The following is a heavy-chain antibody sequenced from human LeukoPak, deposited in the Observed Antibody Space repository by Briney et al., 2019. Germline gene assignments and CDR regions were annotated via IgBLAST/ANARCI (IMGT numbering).Heavy chain of an antibody. D-gene: IGHD1-26*01. V-gene: IGHV3-48*04. J-gene: IGHJ4*02. CDR1: GFTFSSYS. CDR2: ISSSSSTI. CDR3: AKEGVGAIRGRFDY. Sequence: PGGSLSLSCAASGFTFSSYSMNWVRQAPGKGLEWVSYISSSSSTIYYADSVKGRFTISRDNAKNSLYLQMNSLRAEDTAVYYCAKEGVGAIRGRFDYWGQGTLVTVSS.